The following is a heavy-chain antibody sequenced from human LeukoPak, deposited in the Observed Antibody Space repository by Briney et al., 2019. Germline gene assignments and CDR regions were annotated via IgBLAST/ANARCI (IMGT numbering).Heavy chain of an antibody. V-gene: IGHV3-30-3*01. CDR3: ARDCSSSTSCYKARGSGIDP. CDR1: GFTFSSYA. J-gene: IGHJ5*02. Sequence: PGGSLRLSCAASGFTFSSYAMHWVRQAPGKGLEWVAVISYDGSNKYYADSVKGRFTISRDNSKNTLYLQMNSLRAEDTAVYCCARDCSSSTSCYKARGSGIDPWGQGTLVTVSS. CDR2: ISYDGSNK. D-gene: IGHD2-2*02.